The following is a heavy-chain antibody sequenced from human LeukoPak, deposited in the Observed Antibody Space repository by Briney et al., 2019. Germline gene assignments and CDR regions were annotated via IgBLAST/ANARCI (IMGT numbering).Heavy chain of an antibody. V-gene: IGHV4-30-4*01. CDR1: GGSISSGDYY. Sequence: PSETLSLTCTVSGGSISSGDYYWSWIRHPPGKGLEWIGYIYYSGSTYYNPSLKSRVTISVDTSKNQFSLNVSPVTAADTSVYYCARHPHYFHNSGGFDYWGQGTLVSVSS. CDR3: ARHPHYFHNSGGFDY. D-gene: IGHD6-19*01. J-gene: IGHJ4*02. CDR2: IYYSGST.